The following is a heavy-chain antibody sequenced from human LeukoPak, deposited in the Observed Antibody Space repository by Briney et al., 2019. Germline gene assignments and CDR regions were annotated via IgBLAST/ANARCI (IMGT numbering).Heavy chain of an antibody. J-gene: IGHJ4*02. Sequence: RSETLSLTCTVSGASFSSGDQYWNWIRQSPGKGLEWIGSIHPSGMLYNNPSLESRVTISIDTSKNQFSLNLNSATAADTAVYFCSRGLDSRKLGYWGQGTLVTVSS. D-gene: IGHD3-22*01. CDR3: SRGLDSRKLGY. CDR2: IHPSGML. CDR1: GASFSSGDQY. V-gene: IGHV4-31*03.